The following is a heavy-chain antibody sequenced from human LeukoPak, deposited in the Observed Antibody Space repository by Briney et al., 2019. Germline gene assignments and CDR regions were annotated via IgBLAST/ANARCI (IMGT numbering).Heavy chain of an antibody. Sequence: GGSLRPSCAASGFTVSSDYMSWVRQAPGKGLEWVSVIYSGGSTYYADSVKGRFTISRDKSKNTVYLQMNSLRFEDTAMYYCARNRFDPWGQGTLVTVSS. J-gene: IGHJ5*02. V-gene: IGHV3-53*05. CDR2: IYSGGST. CDR3: ARNRFDP. CDR1: GFTVSSDY.